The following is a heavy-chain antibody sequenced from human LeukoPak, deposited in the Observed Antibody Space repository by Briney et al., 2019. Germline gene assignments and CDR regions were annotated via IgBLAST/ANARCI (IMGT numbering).Heavy chain of an antibody. J-gene: IGHJ4*02. CDR3: VVLTGWPR. CDR1: GYTFTDYF. Sequence: ASVKVSCKASGYTFTDYFMHWVRQAPGQGLEWMGWINPNSGGTNFAQKFQGRVTMTRDTSISTAYMELSSLRSEDTAVYYCVVLTGWPRWGQGTLVTVSS. V-gene: IGHV1-2*02. D-gene: IGHD3-9*01. CDR2: INPNSGGT.